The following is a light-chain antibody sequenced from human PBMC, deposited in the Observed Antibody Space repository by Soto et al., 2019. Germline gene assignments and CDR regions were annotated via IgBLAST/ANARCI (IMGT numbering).Light chain of an antibody. CDR2: HDD. V-gene: IGLV1-36*01. CDR1: SSNIGKNA. CDR3: ATWDDSLNAWV. J-gene: IGLJ3*02. Sequence: QSVLTQPPSVSEAPRQRVSISRSGSSSNIGKNAVNWYQQFPGKAPKLLIYHDDLLPSGVSDRFSGSKSGTSASLAISGLQSEDEADYYCATWDDSLNAWVFGGGTKLTVL.